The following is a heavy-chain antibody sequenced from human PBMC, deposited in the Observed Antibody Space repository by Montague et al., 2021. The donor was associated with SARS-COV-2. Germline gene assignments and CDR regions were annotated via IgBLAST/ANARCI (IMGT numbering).Heavy chain of an antibody. V-gene: IGHV4-39*01. CDR2: LNYICSP. Sequence: SETLSLTCTVSAGSISATVFYLARFPKPPGKGLAWVGCLNYICSPASNPSLRSRVTLSVDSSKNQFSLRLNSVTAGDTSVYYCARRYGDGTGYHYMDSWG. CDR1: AGSISATVFY. CDR3: ARRYGDGTGYHYMDS. D-gene: IGHD3-9*01. J-gene: IGHJ6*03.